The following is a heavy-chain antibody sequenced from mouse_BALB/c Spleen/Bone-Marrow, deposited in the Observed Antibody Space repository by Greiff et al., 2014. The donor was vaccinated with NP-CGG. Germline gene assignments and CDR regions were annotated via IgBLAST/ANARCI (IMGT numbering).Heavy chain of an antibody. CDR1: GFSLTSYG. D-gene: IGHD2-4*01. J-gene: IGHJ4*01. Sequence: VKLVESGPGLVAPSQSLSITCTVSGFSLTSYGVHWVRQSPGKGLEWLGIIWASGSTNCNSALMSRLSISKDNSRNQVFLKMNSLQTDDTAMYYCARERGDYGGYGMDYWGQGTSVTVSS. V-gene: IGHV2-9*02. CDR3: ARERGDYGGYGMDY. CDR2: IWASGST.